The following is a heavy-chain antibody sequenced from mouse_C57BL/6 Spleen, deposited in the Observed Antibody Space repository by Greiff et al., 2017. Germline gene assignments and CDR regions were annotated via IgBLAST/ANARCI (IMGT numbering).Heavy chain of an antibody. V-gene: IGHV5-17*01. CDR2: ISSGSSTI. Sequence: DVQLVESGGGLVKPGGSLKLSCAASGFTFSDYGMPWVRQAPEKGLEWVAYISSGSSTIYYADTVKGRFTISRDNAKNTLFLQMTSLRSEDTAMYYGARGNGVAGSYLDFWGQGTTLTVSS. D-gene: IGHD1-1*01. CDR1: GFTFSDYG. J-gene: IGHJ2*01. CDR3: ARGNGVAGSYLDF.